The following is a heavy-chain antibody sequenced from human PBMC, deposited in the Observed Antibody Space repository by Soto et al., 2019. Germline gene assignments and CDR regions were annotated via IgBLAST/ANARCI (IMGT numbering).Heavy chain of an antibody. D-gene: IGHD3-22*01. CDR3: ARDDYYDSSGYYPRADFHX. V-gene: IGHV3-21*01. CDR2: IGSSSSYI. Sequence: PGGSLRLSFAASGFTFSSYSMNWVRQAPGKGLEWVASIGSSSSYIYYADSVKVRVTISRDNANNSLYLQMNSLRAEDTAVYYRARDDYYDSSGYYPRADFHXWGQATLFTFSX. CDR1: GFTFSSYS. J-gene: IGHJ4*02.